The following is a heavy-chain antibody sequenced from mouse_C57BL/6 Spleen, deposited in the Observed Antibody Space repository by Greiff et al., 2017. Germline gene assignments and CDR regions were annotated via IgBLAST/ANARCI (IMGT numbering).Heavy chain of an antibody. D-gene: IGHD2-4*01. V-gene: IGHV1-64*01. CDR3: ARGMITTVTATPDWYFDV. Sequence: QVQLQQPGAELVKPGASVKLSCKASGYTFTSYWMHWVKQRPGQGLEWIGMIHPNSGSTNYNEKFKSKATLTVDNSSSTAYMQLSSLTSEDSAVYYCARGMITTVTATPDWYFDVWGTGTTVTVSS. CDR2: IHPNSGST. J-gene: IGHJ1*03. CDR1: GYTFTSYW.